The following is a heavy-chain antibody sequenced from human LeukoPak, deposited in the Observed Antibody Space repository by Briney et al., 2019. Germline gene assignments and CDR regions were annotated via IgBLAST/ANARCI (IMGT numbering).Heavy chain of an antibody. CDR1: GFTFSSYA. D-gene: IGHD1-26*01. Sequence: GGSLRITCATSGFTFSSYAMSWVRQAPGKGLEWVSAISGSGGSTYYADSVKGRFTISRDNSKNTLYLQMNSLRAEDTAVYYCAKEAVGATLGPWGQGRLVNVSS. V-gene: IGHV3-23*01. CDR3: AKEAVGATLGP. J-gene: IGHJ5*02. CDR2: ISGSGGST.